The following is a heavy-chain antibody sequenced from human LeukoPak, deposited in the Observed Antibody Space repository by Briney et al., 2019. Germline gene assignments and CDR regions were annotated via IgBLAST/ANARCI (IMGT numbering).Heavy chain of an antibody. Sequence: GGSLRLSCAASRFIFSNYWMTWVRQAPGKGLEWLANIKQDGNEKYYADSVKGRFTISRDNAKNSVYLQMNSLRAEDTAVYYCFGGVATEYWGRETLDTVPS. J-gene: IGHJ4*02. V-gene: IGHV3-7*01. CDR2: IKQDGNEK. D-gene: IGHD3-16*01. CDR1: RFIFSNYW. CDR3: FGGVATEY.